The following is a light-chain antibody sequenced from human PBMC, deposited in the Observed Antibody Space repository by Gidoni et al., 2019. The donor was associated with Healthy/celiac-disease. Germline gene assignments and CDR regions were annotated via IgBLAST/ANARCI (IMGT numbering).Light chain of an antibody. CDR3: QQYGSSPP. CDR1: QSVSSSY. CDR2: GAS. J-gene: IGKJ3*01. V-gene: IGKV3-20*01. Sequence: DIVLTQSPGTLSLSPGERATLACRASQSVSSSYLAWYQQKPGTAPRLLIYGASSRATGLPDRFSGSGSGTDFTLTISRLEPEDFAVYYCQQYGSSPPFGPGTKVDIK.